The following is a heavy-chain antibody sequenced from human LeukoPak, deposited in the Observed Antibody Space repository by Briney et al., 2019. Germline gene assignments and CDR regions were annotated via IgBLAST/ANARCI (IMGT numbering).Heavy chain of an antibody. V-gene: IGHV1-3*01. Sequence: ASVKVSCKASGGTFSSHAMHWVRQAPGQRLEWMGWINAGNGNTKYSQKFQARVTITRDTSASTAYMELSSLRSEDTAVYYCARDPIGSRWPYYFDYWGRGTLVTVSS. D-gene: IGHD6-13*01. J-gene: IGHJ4*02. CDR2: INAGNGNT. CDR1: GGTFSSHA. CDR3: ARDPIGSRWPYYFDY.